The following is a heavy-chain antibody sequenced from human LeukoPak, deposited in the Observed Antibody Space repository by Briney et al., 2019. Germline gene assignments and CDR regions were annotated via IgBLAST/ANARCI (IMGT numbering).Heavy chain of an antibody. CDR1: GGSISSSSYY. D-gene: IGHD3-22*01. Sequence: PSETLSLTCTVSGGSISSSSYYWSWIRQPPGKGLEWIGYIYYSGSTNYNPSLKSRVTISVDTSKNQFSLKLSSVTAADTAVYYCARQAQYYYDSSGYYPRENYFDYWGQGTLVTVSS. CDR2: IYYSGST. V-gene: IGHV4-61*05. CDR3: ARQAQYYYDSSGYYPRENYFDY. J-gene: IGHJ4*02.